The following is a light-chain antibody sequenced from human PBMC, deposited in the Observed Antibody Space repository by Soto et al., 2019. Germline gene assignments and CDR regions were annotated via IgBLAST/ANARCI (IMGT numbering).Light chain of an antibody. Sequence: IVMTQSPATLSVSPGERATLSCRASQGVSSNLAWYQQKPGQAPRLLIYGASTRASGVPARISGSGSGTEFTLTISSLQSEDFAVYYCQQYNKWPRTFGQGTKLEIK. CDR1: QGVSSN. CDR3: QQYNKWPRT. J-gene: IGKJ2*01. V-gene: IGKV3-15*01. CDR2: GAS.